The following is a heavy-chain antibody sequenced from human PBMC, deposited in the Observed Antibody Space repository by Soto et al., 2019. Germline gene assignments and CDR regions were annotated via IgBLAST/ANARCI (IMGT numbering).Heavy chain of an antibody. V-gene: IGHV1-2*04. CDR2: INPNSGGT. Sequence: ASVKVSCKASGYTFTGYYMHWVRQAPGQGLERMGRINPNSGGTNYAQKFQGWVTMTRDTSISTAYMELSRLSSDDTAVYYCARDRGGYCSSTSCPGAFDIWGQGTMVTVSS. D-gene: IGHD2-2*01. CDR3: ARDRGGYCSSTSCPGAFDI. J-gene: IGHJ3*02. CDR1: GYTFTGYY.